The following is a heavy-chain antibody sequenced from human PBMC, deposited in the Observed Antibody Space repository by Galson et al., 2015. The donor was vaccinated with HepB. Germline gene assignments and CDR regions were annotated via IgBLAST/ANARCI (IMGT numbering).Heavy chain of an antibody. CDR2: TYHRSKWYN. J-gene: IGHJ3*02. D-gene: IGHD2-15*01. Sequence: CAISGDSVSSHSAAWNWIRQSSSRGLEWLGRTYHRSKWYNEYAVSVKSRISIDPDTSKNQFSLQLNSVTPEDTAVYYCARDRWPLDAFDIWGQGTMVTVSS. CDR1: GDSVSSHSAA. V-gene: IGHV6-1*01. CDR3: ARDRWPLDAFDI.